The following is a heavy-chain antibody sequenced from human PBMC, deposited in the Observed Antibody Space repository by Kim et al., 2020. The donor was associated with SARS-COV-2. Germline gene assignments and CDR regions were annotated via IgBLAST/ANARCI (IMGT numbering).Heavy chain of an antibody. CDR2: IKQDGSEK. D-gene: IGHD2-2*01. V-gene: IGHV3-7*01. CDR1: GFTFSSYW. CDR3: ARLGIVVVPADYYGMDV. J-gene: IGHJ6*02. Sequence: GGSLRLSCAASGFTFSSYWMSWVRQAPGKGLEWVANIKQDGSEKYYVDSVKGRFTISRDNAKNSLYLQMNSLRAEDTAVYYCARLGIVVVPADYYGMDVWGQGTTVTVSS.